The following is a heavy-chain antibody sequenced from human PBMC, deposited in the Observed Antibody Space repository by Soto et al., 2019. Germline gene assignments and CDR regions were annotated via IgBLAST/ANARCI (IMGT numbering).Heavy chain of an antibody. CDR1: VGSFSDYF. D-gene: IGHD6-19*01. CDR3: ARPKKYNSGWYGGYFFDY. J-gene: IGHJ4*02. V-gene: IGHV4-34*01. CDR2: INHSGST. Sequence: ETLSLTCAVYVGSFSDYFWSWIRQPPGKGLEWIGEINHSGSTNHNPSLKSRVTISVDTPKNQFSLKLSSVTAADTAVYYCARPKKYNSGWYGGYFFDYWGQGTLVTVSS.